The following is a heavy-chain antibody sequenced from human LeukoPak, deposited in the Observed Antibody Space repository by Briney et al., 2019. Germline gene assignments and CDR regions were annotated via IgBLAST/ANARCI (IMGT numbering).Heavy chain of an antibody. CDR1: GGSFSGYY. V-gene: IGHV4-34*01. Sequence: SETLSLTCAVYGGSFSGYYWSWVREPRGKGLEWVVEINHSGSTNYNPSLKRRVTISVDTSKNQFSLKLSSVTAADTAVYYCASGLGYCSSTSCYYYGMDVWGQGTTVTVSS. J-gene: IGHJ6*02. CDR3: ASGLGYCSSTSCYYYGMDV. D-gene: IGHD2-2*01. CDR2: INHSGST.